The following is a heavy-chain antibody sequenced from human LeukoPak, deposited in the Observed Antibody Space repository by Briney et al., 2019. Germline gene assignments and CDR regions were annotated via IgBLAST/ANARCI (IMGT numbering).Heavy chain of an antibody. D-gene: IGHD3-22*01. J-gene: IGHJ3*02. V-gene: IGHV3-30*18. Sequence: AGGSLRLSCAASGFTSGNYGMHWVRQAPDKGLEWLTFTSYDDSYQFYADSVRGRFIVSRDISKDTLFLQMNSLRAGDTAVHYCAKSTRYDSSDAFDIWGQGTMVTVSS. CDR3: AKSTRYDSSDAFDI. CDR1: GFTSGNYG. CDR2: TSYDDSYQ.